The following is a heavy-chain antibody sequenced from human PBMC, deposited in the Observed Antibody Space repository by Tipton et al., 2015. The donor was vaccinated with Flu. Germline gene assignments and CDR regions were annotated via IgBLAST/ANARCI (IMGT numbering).Heavy chain of an antibody. CDR1: GGSISSYTYY. D-gene: IGHD5-24*01. Sequence: TLSLTCTVSGGSISSYTYYWGWFRQSPGTGLEWIENIYHSGSTFYNPSLKSRVTISVDTSKNQFSLKLSSVTAADTAVYYCARGDGYNFDYWGQGTLVTVSS. J-gene: IGHJ4*02. V-gene: IGHV4-39*07. CDR2: IYHSGST. CDR3: ARGDGYNFDY.